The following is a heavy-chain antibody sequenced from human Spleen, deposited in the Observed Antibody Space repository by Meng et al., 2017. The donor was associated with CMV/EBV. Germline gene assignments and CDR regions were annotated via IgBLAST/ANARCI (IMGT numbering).Heavy chain of an antibody. CDR2: IYHSGST. CDR1: GYSISSGYY. Sequence: SETLSLTCTVSGYSISSGYYWGWIRQPPGKGLEWIGSIYHSGSTYYNPSLRSRVTISVDTSKNQFSLTLSSVTAADTAVYYCARGWANYYTMDVWGQGTTVTVSS. CDR3: ARGWANYYTMDV. V-gene: IGHV4-38-2*02. J-gene: IGHJ6*02. D-gene: IGHD6-13*01.